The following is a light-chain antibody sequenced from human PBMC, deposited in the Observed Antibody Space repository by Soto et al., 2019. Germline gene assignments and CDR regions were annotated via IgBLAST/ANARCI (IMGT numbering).Light chain of an antibody. V-gene: IGKV3-20*01. CDR2: GAS. Sequence: EIVLTQCPGTLSLSPGERATLSCRASHSVSSSYLAWYQQKPGQAPRLLIYGASSRATGIPDRFSGSGSGTDFTLTISRLEPEDFAVYYCQQYGSSPPWTFGQGTKVDIK. CDR1: HSVSSSY. CDR3: QQYGSSPPWT. J-gene: IGKJ1*01.